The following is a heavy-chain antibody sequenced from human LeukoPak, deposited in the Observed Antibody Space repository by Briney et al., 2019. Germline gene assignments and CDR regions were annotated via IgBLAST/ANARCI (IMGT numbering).Heavy chain of an antibody. V-gene: IGHV1-69*05. D-gene: IGHD6-13*01. Sequence: SVKVSCKASGGTFSSYAISWVRQAPGQGLEWMGRIIPIFGTANYAQKFQGRVTITTDESTSTAYMELSSLRSEDTAVYNCASSPGIAAAGHHLDPWGQGTLVTVSS. CDR2: IIPIFGTA. J-gene: IGHJ5*02. CDR3: ASSPGIAAAGHHLDP. CDR1: GGTFSSYA.